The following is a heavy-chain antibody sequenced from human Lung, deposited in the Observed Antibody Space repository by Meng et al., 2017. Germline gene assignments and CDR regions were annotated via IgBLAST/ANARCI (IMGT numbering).Heavy chain of an antibody. V-gene: IGHV4-34*01. J-gene: IGHJ4*02. Sequence: HVPLHKEGAGPLKPSETLSLTYVCSGVSFSDHYGSWRRQPTGKGLEWIGEINHSGSTTYIPTLERRADKSVDMYQNNLSLKLGFVTTGDSAVYDCARSPTTMADDFDYLGQGTLVTVSS. CDR3: ARSPTTMADDFDY. CDR2: INHSGST. CDR1: GVSFSDHY. D-gene: IGHD4-11*01.